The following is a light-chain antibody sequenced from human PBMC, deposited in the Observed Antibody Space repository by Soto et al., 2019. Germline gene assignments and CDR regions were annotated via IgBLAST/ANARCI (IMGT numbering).Light chain of an antibody. CDR1: QSVSSSY. CDR2: DAS. Sequence: EIVLTQSPATLSLSPGARATLSCGASQSVSSSYLAWYQQKPGLAPRLLIYDASSRATGIPDRFSGSGSGTDFTLTISRLEPEDFATYYCQQYNSYPTTFGQGTKVEIK. J-gene: IGKJ1*01. CDR3: QQYNSYPTT. V-gene: IGKV3D-20*01.